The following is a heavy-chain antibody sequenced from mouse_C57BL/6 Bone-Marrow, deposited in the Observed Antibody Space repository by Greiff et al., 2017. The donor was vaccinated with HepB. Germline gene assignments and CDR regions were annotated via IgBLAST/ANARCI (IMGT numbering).Heavy chain of an antibody. Sequence: EVQLQQSGTVLARPGASVKMSCKASGYTFTSYWMHWVKQRPGQGLEWIGGIYPGNGDTSYNQKFKGKAKLTAVTSASTAYMELSSLTNEDSAVYYCTRLHCDGYSGGFADWGQGTLVTVSA. J-gene: IGHJ3*01. CDR3: TRLHCDGYSGGFAD. CDR1: GYTFTSYW. CDR2: IYPGNGDT. V-gene: IGHV1-5*01. D-gene: IGHD2-3*01.